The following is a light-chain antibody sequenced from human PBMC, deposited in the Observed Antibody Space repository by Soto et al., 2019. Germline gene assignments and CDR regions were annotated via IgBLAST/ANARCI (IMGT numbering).Light chain of an antibody. CDR3: QQYANSRT. CDR1: QSVSSNY. J-gene: IGKJ1*01. CDR2: RAS. V-gene: IGKV3-20*01. Sequence: EIVLTQSPGTLSLSPGERATLSCRASQSVSSNYVAWYQQKPGQTPKVLIYRASSRATGIPDRFSGSGSGTDFTLTISRLEPEDFALYYCQQYANSRTFGQGTKVDIK.